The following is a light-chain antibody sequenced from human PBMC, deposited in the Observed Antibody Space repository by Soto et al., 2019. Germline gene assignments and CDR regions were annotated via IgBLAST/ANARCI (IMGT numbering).Light chain of an antibody. CDR2: DVT. CDR3: SSYTNRDTRV. Sequence: QSGLTYPGPVCRSPGLPFTISCTGTSSDGGGYNYVSWYQQRPGQVPKLTFYDVTNRPSGVCSRFSGSNSGNTASLTISALQAEDEPDYYCSSYTNRDTRVFGGGRQLIVL. CDR1: SSDGGGYNY. V-gene: IGLV2-14*03. J-gene: IGLJ3*02.